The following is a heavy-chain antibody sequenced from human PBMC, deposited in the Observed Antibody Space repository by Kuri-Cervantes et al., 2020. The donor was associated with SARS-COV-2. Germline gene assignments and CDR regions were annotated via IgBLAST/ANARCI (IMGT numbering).Heavy chain of an antibody. D-gene: IGHD4-17*01. J-gene: IGHJ3*02. Sequence: GGSLRLSCKASGGTFSSYAISWVRQAPGQGLEWMGGIIHIFGTASYAQKFQGRVTITADESTSTAYMELSSLRSEDTAVYYCAREMTTVTTSDAFEIWGQGTMVTVSS. CDR2: IIHIFGTA. V-gene: IGHV1-69*01. CDR1: GGTFSSYA. CDR3: AREMTTVTTSDAFEI.